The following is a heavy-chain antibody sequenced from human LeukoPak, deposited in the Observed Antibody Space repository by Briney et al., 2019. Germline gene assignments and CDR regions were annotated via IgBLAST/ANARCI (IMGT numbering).Heavy chain of an antibody. J-gene: IGHJ5*02. CDR1: GFTFSNYA. V-gene: IGHV3-23*01. D-gene: IGHD4-17*01. CDR3: ARDMGMTTVTTTREGWFDP. Sequence: GGSLRLSCAASGFTFSNYAMRWVRQAPGKGLEWVSGISGSGDSTYYADSVKGRFTISRDNSKNTLYLQMNSLRAEDTAVYYCARDMGMTTVTTTREGWFDPWGQGTLVTVSS. CDR2: ISGSGDST.